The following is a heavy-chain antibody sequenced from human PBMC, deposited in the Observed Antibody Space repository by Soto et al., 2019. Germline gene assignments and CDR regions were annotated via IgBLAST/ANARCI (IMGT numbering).Heavy chain of an antibody. CDR3: ARRVAAAARGGSNRFDS. J-gene: IGHJ4*02. D-gene: IGHD6-13*01. Sequence: LSLTGSVTGGSVNSGIYYWSWIRQPPGKGLEWIGYIFYSGSTTYNPSLKSRVTISVDTSKNQFSLKLNSVTAADTAVYYCARRVAAAARGGSNRFDSWGQGTLVTVSS. CDR1: GGSVNSGIYY. V-gene: IGHV4-61*01. CDR2: IFYSGST.